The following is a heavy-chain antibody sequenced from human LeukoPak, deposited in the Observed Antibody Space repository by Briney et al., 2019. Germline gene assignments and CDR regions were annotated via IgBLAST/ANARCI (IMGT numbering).Heavy chain of an antibody. CDR3: TTMPGDY. V-gene: IGHV3-73*01. CDR2: IRSKANNYAT. CDR1: GFSFSDHY. D-gene: IGHD2-2*01. Sequence: PGGSLRLSCAASGFSFSDHYMDWVRQASGKGLEWVGRIRSKANNYATAYAASVKGRFTISRDDSKNTAYLQMNSLKTEDTAVYYCTTMPGDYWGQGTLVTVSS. J-gene: IGHJ4*02.